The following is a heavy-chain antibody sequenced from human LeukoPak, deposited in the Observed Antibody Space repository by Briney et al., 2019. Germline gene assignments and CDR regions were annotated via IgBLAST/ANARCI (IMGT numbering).Heavy chain of an antibody. V-gene: IGHV1-18*01. CDR2: ISAYNGNT. CDR1: GYTFTIYG. Sequence: GASVKLSRKASGYTFTIYGISWVRQAPGQGLEWMGWISAYNGNTNYAQKPQGRVTMTTDTSTSTAYMELRSLRSDDTAVYYWARTVVVPAATLNKYYFDYWGQGTLVTVSS. J-gene: IGHJ4*02. CDR3: ARTVVVPAATLNKYYFDY. D-gene: IGHD2-2*01.